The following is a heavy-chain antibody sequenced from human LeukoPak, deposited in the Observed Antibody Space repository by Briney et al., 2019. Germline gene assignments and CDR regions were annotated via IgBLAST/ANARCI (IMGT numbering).Heavy chain of an antibody. Sequence: GESLKISCKGSGYSFTSYWIGWVRQMPGKGLEWMGIIYPGDSDTRYSPSFQGQVTISADKSISTAYLQWSSLKASDTAMYYCARPRCVTTSCVFIDYWGQGTLVTVSS. CDR3: ARPRCVTTSCVFIDY. V-gene: IGHV5-51*01. CDR1: GYSFTSYW. D-gene: IGHD2-2*01. CDR2: IYPGDSDT. J-gene: IGHJ4*02.